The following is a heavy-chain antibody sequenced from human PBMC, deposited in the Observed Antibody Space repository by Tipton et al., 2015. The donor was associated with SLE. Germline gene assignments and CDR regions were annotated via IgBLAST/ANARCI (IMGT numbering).Heavy chain of an antibody. D-gene: IGHD3-22*01. CDR1: GGSISSSTNY. Sequence: TLSLTCTVSGGSISSSTNYWGWIRQPPGKGLEWIGSIYYSGSTYYNPSLKSRVTISVDTSKNQFSLKLSSVTAADTAVYYCARSHPPYYYDSSGYYTRGWFDPWGQGTLVTVSS. J-gene: IGHJ5*02. CDR3: ARSHPPYYYDSSGYYTRGWFDP. V-gene: IGHV4-39*07. CDR2: IYYSGST.